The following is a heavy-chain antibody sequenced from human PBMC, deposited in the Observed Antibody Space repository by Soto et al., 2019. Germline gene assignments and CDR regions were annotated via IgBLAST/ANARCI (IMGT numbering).Heavy chain of an antibody. CDR1: GYSFTSYW. J-gene: IGHJ6*03. Sequence: GESLKISCKGSGYSFTSYWIGWVRQMPGKGLEWMGIIYPGDSDTRYSPSFQGQVTISADKSISTAYLQWSSLKASDTAMYYCARHLAPTVTTLFGGYYYYMDVWGKGTTVTVSS. V-gene: IGHV5-51*01. CDR2: IYPGDSDT. CDR3: ARHLAPTVTTLFGGYYYYMDV. D-gene: IGHD4-17*01.